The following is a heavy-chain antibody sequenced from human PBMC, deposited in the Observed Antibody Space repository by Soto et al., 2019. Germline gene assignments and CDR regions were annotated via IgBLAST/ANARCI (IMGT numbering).Heavy chain of an antibody. CDR2: ISPSSSYM. CDR3: VRDENYDRPPS. J-gene: IGHJ5*02. D-gene: IGHD3-22*01. Sequence: GSLRLSCAASGFTFSSYNMNWVRQAPGKGLEWVAPISPSSSYMYHADPVKGRFTISRDNDKKSLYLQMNNLRAEDTAVYYCVRDENYDRPPSWGQGTLVTVSS. CDR1: GFTFSSYN. V-gene: IGHV3-21*01.